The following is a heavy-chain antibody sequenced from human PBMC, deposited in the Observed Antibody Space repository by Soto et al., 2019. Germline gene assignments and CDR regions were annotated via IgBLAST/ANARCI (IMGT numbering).Heavy chain of an antibody. Sequence: QVQLQESGPGLVKPSQTLSLTCTVSGGSISSGGYYWSWIRQHPGKGLEWIGYIYHSGTTYYNPSLKSRVTISVNTSKTQFSRKLTSGPAADTAVYYCVRVRGNPLLGWFAPWGQGTLVSVSS. J-gene: IGHJ5*02. CDR2: IYHSGTT. V-gene: IGHV4-31*03. CDR1: GGSISSGGYY. CDR3: VRVRGNPLLGWFAP. D-gene: IGHD2-2*01.